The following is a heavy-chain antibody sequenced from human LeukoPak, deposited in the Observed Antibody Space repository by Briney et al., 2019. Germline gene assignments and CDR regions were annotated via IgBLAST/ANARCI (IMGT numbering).Heavy chain of an antibody. CDR3: ARVLLLKAAFDI. J-gene: IGHJ3*02. D-gene: IGHD3-22*01. CDR1: SGSISGDTSY. V-gene: IGHV4-39*01. Sequence: SEILSLTCTVSSGSISGDTSYWGWIRQPPGKGLEWIASIYYTGSTYYSPSLRSRVTISVDTSKNQFFLKLNSLTAADTAVYYCARVLLLKAAFDIWGQGTMVTVSS. CDR2: IYYTGST.